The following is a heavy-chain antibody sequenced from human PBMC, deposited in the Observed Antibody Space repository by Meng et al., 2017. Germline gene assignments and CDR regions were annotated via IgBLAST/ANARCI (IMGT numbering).Heavy chain of an antibody. CDR3: ARDYNYYDSSGYYYVGAFDI. J-gene: IGHJ3*02. Sequence: SVTVSCKASGGTFSSYTISWVRQAPGQGLEWMGRIIPILGIANYAQKFQGRITITADKSTSTAYMELSSLRSEDTAVYYCARDYNYYDSSGYYYVGAFDIWGQGTMVTVSS. CDR2: IIPILGIA. V-gene: IGHV1-69*04. D-gene: IGHD3-22*01. CDR1: GGTFSSYT.